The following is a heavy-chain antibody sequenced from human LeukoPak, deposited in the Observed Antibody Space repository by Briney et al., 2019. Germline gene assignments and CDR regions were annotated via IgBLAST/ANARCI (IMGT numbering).Heavy chain of an antibody. Sequence: GGSLRLSCAASGFTVSNNYMSWVRQAPGKGLEWVSVIYSDDRAFYADSVKGRFTISRDSSKNTLFLQMNSLRAEDTAVYYCAKDPVVTATDDYWGQGTLVTVSS. D-gene: IGHD2-21*02. CDR1: GFTVSNNY. V-gene: IGHV3-66*01. CDR3: AKDPVVTATDDY. CDR2: IYSDDRA. J-gene: IGHJ4*02.